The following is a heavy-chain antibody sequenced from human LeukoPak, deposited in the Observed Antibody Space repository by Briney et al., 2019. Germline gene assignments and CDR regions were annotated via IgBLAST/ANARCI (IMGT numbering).Heavy chain of an antibody. D-gene: IGHD4-17*01. CDR1: GFTFSSYA. CDR2: ISYDGSNK. CDR3: GRGNGDYGGVDY. Sequence: GGSLRLSCAASGFTFSSYAMHWVRQAPGKGLEWVAVISYDGSNKYYADSVKGRFTISRDNAKNSVWLQMNSLRAEDTAVYHCGRGNGDYGGVDYWGQGTLVTVSS. V-gene: IGHV3-30-3*01. J-gene: IGHJ4*02.